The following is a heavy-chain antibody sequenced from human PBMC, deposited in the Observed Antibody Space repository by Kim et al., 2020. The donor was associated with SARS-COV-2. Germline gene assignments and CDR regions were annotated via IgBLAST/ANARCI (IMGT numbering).Heavy chain of an antibody. V-gene: IGHV4-39*01. D-gene: IGHD3-22*01. CDR3: ARGRALIVVVISVDDAFAI. Sequence: SETLSLTCTVSGGSISSSSYYWGWIRQPPGKGLEWIGSIYYSGSTYYNPSLKSRVTISVDTSKNQFSLKLSSVTAADTAVYYCARGRALIVVVISVDDAFAIWGQGTMVTVSS. CDR2: IYYSGST. J-gene: IGHJ3*02. CDR1: GGSISSSSYY.